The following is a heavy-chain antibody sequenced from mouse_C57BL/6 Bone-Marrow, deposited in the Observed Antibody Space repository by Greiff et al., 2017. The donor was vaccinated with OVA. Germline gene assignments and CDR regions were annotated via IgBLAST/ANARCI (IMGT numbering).Heavy chain of an antibody. D-gene: IGHD2-12*01. CDR3: ARDECYDECYYAMDY. J-gene: IGHJ4*01. V-gene: IGHV3-6*01. CDR2: ISYDGSN. Sequence: EVKLQESGPGLVKPSQSLSLTCSVTGYSITSGYYWNWIRQFPGNKLEWMGYISYDGSNNYNPSLKNRISITRDTSKNQFFLKLNSVTTEDTATYYCARDECYDECYYAMDYWGQGTSVTVAS. CDR1: GYSITSGYY.